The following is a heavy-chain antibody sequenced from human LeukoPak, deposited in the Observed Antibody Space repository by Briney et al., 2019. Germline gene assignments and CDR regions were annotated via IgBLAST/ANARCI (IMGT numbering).Heavy chain of an antibody. CDR2: MYPGDSDT. J-gene: IGHJ4*02. CDR3: ARRLKNSRGIDY. D-gene: IGHD1-7*01. Sequence: GESLKISCKGSGYSFTSYWIGWVRQMPGKGLEWMGIMYPGDSDTTYGPSFQGQVTISADKSISTAYLQWSSLKASDTAMSYCARRLKNSRGIDYWGQGTLVTVSS. V-gene: IGHV5-51*01. CDR1: GYSFTSYW.